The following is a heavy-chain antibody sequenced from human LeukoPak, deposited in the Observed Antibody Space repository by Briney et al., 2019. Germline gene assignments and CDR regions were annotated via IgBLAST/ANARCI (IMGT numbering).Heavy chain of an antibody. J-gene: IGHJ5*02. D-gene: IGHD6-19*01. V-gene: IGHV3-53*01. Sequence: GGSLRLSCAASGFTVSSNYMSWVRQAPGKGLEWVSVIYSGGSTYYSDSVKGRFTISRDNSKNTLYLQMNSLRAEDTAVYYCARSDGWYGWFDPWGQGTLVTVSS. CDR2: IYSGGST. CDR3: ARSDGWYGWFDP. CDR1: GFTVSSNY.